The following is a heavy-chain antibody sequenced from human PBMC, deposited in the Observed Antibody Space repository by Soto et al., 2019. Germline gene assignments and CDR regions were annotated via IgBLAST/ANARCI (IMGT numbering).Heavy chain of an antibody. CDR3: ASYRGALYFES. CDR2: VEHIVHT. V-gene: IGHV4-30-4*01. J-gene: IGHJ4*02. Sequence: QVQLQESGPGLVKPSETLSLTCSVSGDSVSTGDHYWSWVRQPPGKALEWIGYVEHIVHTYYNPSLRGRVIISVDTSKSQFSLKLTSVTVADTAVYYCASYRGALYFESWGPGILVTVSA. D-gene: IGHD3-16*01. CDR1: GDSVSTGDHY.